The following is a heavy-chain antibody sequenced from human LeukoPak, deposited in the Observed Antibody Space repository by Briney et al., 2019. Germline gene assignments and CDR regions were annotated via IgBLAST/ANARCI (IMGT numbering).Heavy chain of an antibody. V-gene: IGHV4-39*07. CDR3: ARGETGIAVAGPNKRGPGYYFDY. CDR1: GVSITSTSYS. CDR2: IYYSGST. Sequence: SETLSLTCTVSGVSITSTSYSWGWIRQPPGEGLEWIGSIYYSGSTYYNPSLKSRFTISVGTSKNQFSLKLSSVTAADTAVYYCARGETGIAVAGPNKRGPGYYFDYWGQGTLVTVSS. J-gene: IGHJ4*02. D-gene: IGHD6-19*01.